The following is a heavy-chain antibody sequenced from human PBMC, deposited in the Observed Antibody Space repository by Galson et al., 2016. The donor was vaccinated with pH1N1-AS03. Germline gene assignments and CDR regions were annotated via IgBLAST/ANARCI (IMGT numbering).Heavy chain of an antibody. CDR1: GFTFSDYE. V-gene: IGHV3-48*03. CDR2: ISNSGTTV. CDR3: ARDPTYATSGYYYPHFDS. Sequence: SLRLSCAASGFTFSDYEMNWVRQAPGKGLEWVSYISNSGTTVHYADSVKGRFTISRDNAKNSLYLQLSSLRAEDTAVYYCARDPTYATSGYYYPHFDSWGQGTLVTV. D-gene: IGHD3-22*01. J-gene: IGHJ5*01.